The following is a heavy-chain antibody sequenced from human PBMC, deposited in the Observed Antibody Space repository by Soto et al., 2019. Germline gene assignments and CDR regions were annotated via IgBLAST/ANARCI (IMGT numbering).Heavy chain of an antibody. CDR3: ARGGGGTEVDY. Sequence: QVQLQESGPGLVKPSQTLSLTCTVSGGSITSSGYYWSWIRQHPGEGLEWIGFTSNSGNTSYNPSFKCRVTISMNTSSNQFSMNLKTVTAADTAVYYCARGGGGTEVDYWGQGTLVTVSP. CDR1: GGSITSSGYY. V-gene: IGHV4-31*03. CDR2: TSNSGNT. J-gene: IGHJ4*02. D-gene: IGHD1-1*01.